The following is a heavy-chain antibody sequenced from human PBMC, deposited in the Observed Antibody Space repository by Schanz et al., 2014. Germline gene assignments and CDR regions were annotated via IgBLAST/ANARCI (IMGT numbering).Heavy chain of an antibody. CDR1: GFTFSAYG. CDR2: IYGGGIT. J-gene: IGHJ4*02. D-gene: IGHD2-8*01. Sequence: QVQLVESGGGLVKPGGSLRLSCAASGFTFSAYGMHWVRQAPGKGLEWVSVIYGGGITYYADSVKGRFTISRDSSRNTLYLQMNSLRAEDTAVYYCASLYDREYFDYWGQGTLVTVSS. CDR3: ASLYDREYFDY. V-gene: IGHV3-NL1*01.